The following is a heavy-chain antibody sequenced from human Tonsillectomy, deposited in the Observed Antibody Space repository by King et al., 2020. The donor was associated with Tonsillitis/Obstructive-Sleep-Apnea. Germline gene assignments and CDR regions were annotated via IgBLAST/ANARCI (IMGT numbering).Heavy chain of an antibody. CDR2: ISYDGSNQ. V-gene: IGHV3-30*04. CDR1: GFTFSNYA. J-gene: IGHJ4*02. CDR3: ARESTVTTVDY. D-gene: IGHD4-11*01. Sequence: VQLVESGGGVVQPGRSLRLSCAASGFTFSNYAMHWVRPAPGKGLEWVAVISYDGSNQYYADSVKGRFTISRDNSKNTLYLQMNSLRAEDTAVYYCARESTVTTVDYWGQGTLVTVSS.